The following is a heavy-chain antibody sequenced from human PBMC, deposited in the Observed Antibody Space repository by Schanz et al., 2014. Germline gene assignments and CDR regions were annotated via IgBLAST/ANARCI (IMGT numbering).Heavy chain of an antibody. CDR1: GYTFTSYY. D-gene: IGHD3-9*01. J-gene: IGHJ3*01. CDR3: ARETTIITGGAFDV. Sequence: QVQLVQSGAEVKKPGASVKVSCKASGYTFTSYYMHWVRQAPGQGLEWMGIINPSGGSTSYAQKCQGRVTMTTDTSTTTVYMELRGLRSDDTAVYYCARETTIITGGAFDVWGQGTMVTVSS. V-gene: IGHV1-46*01. CDR2: INPSGGST.